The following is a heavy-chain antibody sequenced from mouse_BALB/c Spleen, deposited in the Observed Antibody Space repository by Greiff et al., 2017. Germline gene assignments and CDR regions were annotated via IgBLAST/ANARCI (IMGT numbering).Heavy chain of an antibody. D-gene: IGHD2-14*01. CDR3: ARPDYRYDWFAY. Sequence: EVQLQESGGGLVQPGGSLKLSCAASGFDFSRYWMSWVRQAPGKGLEWIGEINPDSSTINYTPSLKDKFIISRDNAKNTLYLQMSKVRSEDTALYYCARPDYRYDWFAYWGQGTLVTVSA. CDR1: GFDFSRYW. J-gene: IGHJ3*01. V-gene: IGHV4-1*02. CDR2: INPDSSTI.